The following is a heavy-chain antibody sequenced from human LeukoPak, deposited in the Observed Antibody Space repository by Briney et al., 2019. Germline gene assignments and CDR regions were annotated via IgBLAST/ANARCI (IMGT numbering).Heavy chain of an antibody. CDR2: ISSSGSTI. D-gene: IGHD3-3*01. Sequence: GGSLRLSCAASGFTFSDYYMSWIRQAPGKGLEWVSYISSSGSTIYYADSENGRFTISRDNAKNSLYLQMNSLRAEDTAVYYCARVPYYDFWSGYLADYWGQGTLVTVSS. CDR1: GFTFSDYY. V-gene: IGHV3-11*04. J-gene: IGHJ4*02. CDR3: ARVPYYDFWSGYLADY.